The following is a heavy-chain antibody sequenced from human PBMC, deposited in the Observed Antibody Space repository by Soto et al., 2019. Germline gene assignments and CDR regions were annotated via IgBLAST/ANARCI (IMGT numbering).Heavy chain of an antibody. CDR1: GGSISSGDYY. D-gene: IGHD4-17*01. J-gene: IGHJ3*02. V-gene: IGHV4-30-4*01. CDR3: ARGIWPVTTLDAFDI. CDR2: IYYSGST. Sequence: QVQLQESGPGLVKPSQTLSLTCTVSGGSISSGDYYWSWIRQPPGKGLEWIGYIYYSGSTYYNPSLKCRVTIXXDXSMXQFSLKLSSVTAADKAVYYCARGIWPVTTLDAFDIWGQGTMVTVSS.